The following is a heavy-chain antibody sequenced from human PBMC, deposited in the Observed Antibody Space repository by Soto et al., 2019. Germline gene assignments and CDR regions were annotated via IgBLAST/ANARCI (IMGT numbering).Heavy chain of an antibody. J-gene: IGHJ6*02. CDR2: IIPIFGTA. CDR1: GGTFSSYA. D-gene: IGHD2-2*01. V-gene: IGHV1-69*13. CDR3: AGPSIVVVPLSLYYYYYGMDV. Sequence: SVKVSCKASGGTFSSYAISWVRQAPGQGLEWMGGIIPIFGTANYAQKFQGRVTITADESTSTAYMELSSLRSEDTAVYYCAGPSIVVVPLSLYYYYYGMDVWGQGTTVTAP.